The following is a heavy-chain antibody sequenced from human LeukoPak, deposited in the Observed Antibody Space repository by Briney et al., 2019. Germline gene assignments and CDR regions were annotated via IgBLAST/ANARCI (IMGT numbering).Heavy chain of an antibody. V-gene: IGHV4-38-2*02. D-gene: IGHD3-9*01. CDR1: GYSISSGYY. J-gene: IGHJ4*02. Sequence: PSETLSLTCAVSGYSISSGYYWGWIRQPPGKGLEWIGRIYTSGSTNYNPSLKSRVTMSVDTSKYQFSLKLSSVTAADTAVYYCAREDYDILTGYPNWGQGTLVTVSS. CDR3: AREDYDILTGYPN. CDR2: IYTSGST.